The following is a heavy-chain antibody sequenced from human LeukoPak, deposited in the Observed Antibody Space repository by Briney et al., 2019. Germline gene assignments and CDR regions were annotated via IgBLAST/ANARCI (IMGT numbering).Heavy chain of an antibody. CDR1: GFTFSNAW. CDR2: IYHSGST. CDR3: ARNRSLTTTPGFDH. J-gene: IGHJ4*02. D-gene: IGHD4-11*01. Sequence: GSLRLSCAASGFTFSNAWMNWIRQSPGKGLEWIGSIYHSGSTHYNPSLKSRVTISVDTSKNQFSLMLSSVTAADTAVYYCARNRSLTTTPGFDHWGQGTLVTVSS. V-gene: IGHV4-38-2*01.